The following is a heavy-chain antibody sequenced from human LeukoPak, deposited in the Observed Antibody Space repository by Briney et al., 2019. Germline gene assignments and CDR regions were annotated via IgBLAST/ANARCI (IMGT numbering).Heavy chain of an antibody. CDR1: GFPFGVHW. CDR3: ARKLYYYDTSPAGWFDP. CDR2: INQDGSGK. D-gene: IGHD3-22*01. J-gene: IGHJ5*02. V-gene: IGHV3-7*01. Sequence: GYLLLYCAASGFPFGVHWMGWIRPAPGKGLEGVATINQDGSGKSYVDSVKGRITISRGNAKNSLYLQMNGLRAEDTAVYHCARKLYYYDTSPAGWFDPWGQGTVVTVSS.